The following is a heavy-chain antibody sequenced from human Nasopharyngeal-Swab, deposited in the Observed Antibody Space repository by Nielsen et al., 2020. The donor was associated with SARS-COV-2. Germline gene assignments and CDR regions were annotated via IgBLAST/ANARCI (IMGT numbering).Heavy chain of an antibody. D-gene: IGHD3-16*01. J-gene: IGHJ6*04. CDR3: ARRSVQRGGLVLDV. CDR1: GGSISGTTYY. Sequence: SETLSLTCTVSGGSISGTTYYWDWIRQPPGRGLEWIGSIYHSGSTYYNPSLKNRVTISVDTSKNQFSLNLNSVTAADTAVYYCARRSVQRGGLVLDVWGKGTAVTVSS. V-gene: IGHV4-39*01. CDR2: IYHSGST.